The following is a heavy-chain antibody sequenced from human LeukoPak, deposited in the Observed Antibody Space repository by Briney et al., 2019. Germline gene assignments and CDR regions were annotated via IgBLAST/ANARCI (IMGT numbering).Heavy chain of an antibody. CDR3: AKGGRNYVPNNFDY. Sequence: GGSLRLSCAASGFTFSTYGMSWVRQAPGRGLEWVSAITGSGGSTYYADPVKGRYTISRDNPKNTLYLQMNSLRAEDTAVYFCAKGGRNYVPNNFDYWGQGTLVTVSS. D-gene: IGHD1-7*01. CDR1: GFTFSTYG. V-gene: IGHV3-23*01. J-gene: IGHJ4*02. CDR2: ITGSGGST.